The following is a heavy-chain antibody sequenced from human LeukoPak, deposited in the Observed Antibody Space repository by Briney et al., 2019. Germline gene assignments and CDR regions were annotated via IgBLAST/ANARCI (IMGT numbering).Heavy chain of an antibody. D-gene: IGHD5-12*01. J-gene: IGHJ4*02. CDR2: INPSGGST. CDR3: ARDRYSGYDNYYFDY. CDR1: GYTFTSYY. V-gene: IGHV1-46*01. Sequence: ASVTVSCKASGYTFTSYYMHWVRQAPGQGLEWMGIINPSGGSTSYAQKFQGRVTMTRDMSTSTVYMELSSLRSEDTAVYYCARDRYSGYDNYYFDYWGQGTLVTVSS.